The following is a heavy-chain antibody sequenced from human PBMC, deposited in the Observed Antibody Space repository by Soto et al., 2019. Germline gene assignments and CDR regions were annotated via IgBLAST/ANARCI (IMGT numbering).Heavy chain of an antibody. CDR2: IYYSGST. Sequence: SETLSLTCTVSGGSISSYYWSWIRQPPGKGLEWIGYIYYSGSTNYNPSLKSRVTISVDTSKNQFSLKLSSVTAADTAVYYCARSRRTQQLARKFYYYYYMDVWGKGTTVTVSS. CDR3: ARSRRTQQLARKFYYYYYMDV. J-gene: IGHJ6*03. D-gene: IGHD6-13*01. V-gene: IGHV4-59*01. CDR1: GGSISSYY.